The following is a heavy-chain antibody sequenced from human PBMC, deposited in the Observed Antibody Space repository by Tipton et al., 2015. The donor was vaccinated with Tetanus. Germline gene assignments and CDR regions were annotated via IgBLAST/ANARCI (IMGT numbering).Heavy chain of an antibody. CDR1: GGSISSYY. J-gene: IGHJ5*02. V-gene: IGHV4-59*08. CDR2: IHHSWST. Sequence: TLSLTCTVSGGSISSYYWSWIRQPPEKGLEWIGYIHHSWSTNYNPSLNSRISISTDTSKNQFSLTVRSVTAADTAVYYCARQVGDTYGSALDHWGQGILVTVSS. CDR3: ARQVGDTYGSALDH. D-gene: IGHD5-18*01.